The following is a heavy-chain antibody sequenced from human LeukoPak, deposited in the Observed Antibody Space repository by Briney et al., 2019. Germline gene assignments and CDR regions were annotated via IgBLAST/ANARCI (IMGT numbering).Heavy chain of an antibody. CDR2: MKQDGSEK. CDR3: VKGRGQSSGYIGDY. CDR1: GFTFSNSW. J-gene: IGHJ4*02. V-gene: IGHV3-7*03. Sequence: GGSLRLSCVASGFTFSNSWMGWVRRAPGKGLEWVANMKQDGSEKYYVDSVEGRFTISRDNSKNTLYLQMNSLRAEDTAVYYCVKGRGQSSGYIGDYWGQGTLVTVSS. D-gene: IGHD3-22*01.